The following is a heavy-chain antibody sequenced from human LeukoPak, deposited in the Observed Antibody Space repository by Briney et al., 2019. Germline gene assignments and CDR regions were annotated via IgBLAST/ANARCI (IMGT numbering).Heavy chain of an antibody. D-gene: IGHD3-16*01. CDR2: TSGYNTYT. V-gene: IGHV1-18*01. Sequence: GASVKVSCKASGYTFTNYAMNWVRQAPGQGLEWMGWTSGYNTYTTYAQKFQDRVTMTKDTSTNTAYMEMRSLRSDDTAMYYCARVRLVWGMESFDLWGQGTMVTVSS. J-gene: IGHJ3*01. CDR1: GYTFTNYA. CDR3: ARVRLVWGMESFDL.